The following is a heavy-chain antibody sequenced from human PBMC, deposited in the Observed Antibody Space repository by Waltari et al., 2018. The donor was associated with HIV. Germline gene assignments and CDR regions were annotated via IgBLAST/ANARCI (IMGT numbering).Heavy chain of an antibody. D-gene: IGHD4-4*01. V-gene: IGHV4-4*07. CDR2: IYTSGST. CDR3: ARGLDYSNYGWFDP. Sequence: QVQLQESGPGLVKPSETLSLTCTVSGGSISSYYWSWIRRPAGKGLEWIGRIYTSGSTNYNPSLKSRVTMSVDTSKNQFSLKLSSVTAADTAVYYCARGLDYSNYGWFDPWGQGTLVTVSS. J-gene: IGHJ5*02. CDR1: GGSISSYY.